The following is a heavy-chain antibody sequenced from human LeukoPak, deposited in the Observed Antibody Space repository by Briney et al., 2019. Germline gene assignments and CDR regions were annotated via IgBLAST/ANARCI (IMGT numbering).Heavy chain of an antibody. CDR2: ISAYNGDI. CDR3: ARESGSDAFDI. J-gene: IGHJ3*02. CDR1: GYTFTKYG. V-gene: IGHV1-18*01. Sequence: ASVKVSWKASGYTFTKYGVSWVRQAPGQGLEWMGWISAYNGDIKYAQRGKGRVTMTTDTSTSTVYMELRSLRSDDTAVYYCARESGSDAFDIWGQGTMVTVSS.